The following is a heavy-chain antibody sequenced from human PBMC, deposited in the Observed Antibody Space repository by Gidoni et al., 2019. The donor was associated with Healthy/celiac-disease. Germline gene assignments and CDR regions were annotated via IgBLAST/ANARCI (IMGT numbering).Heavy chain of an antibody. V-gene: IGHV3-33*01. CDR2: IWYDGSNK. J-gene: IGHJ3*02. CDR1: GFTFSTYG. CDR3: AREGDAFDI. Sequence: AASGFTFSTYGMHWVRQAPGKGLEWVAVIWYDGSNKYYGDSVKGRFTISRDNSKNTLSLQMNSLRAEDTAVYYCAREGDAFDIWGQGTMVTVSS.